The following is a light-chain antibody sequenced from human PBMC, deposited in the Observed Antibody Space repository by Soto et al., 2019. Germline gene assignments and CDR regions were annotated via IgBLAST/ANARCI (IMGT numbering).Light chain of an antibody. J-gene: IGKJ3*01. CDR1: QSVSSY. CDR2: DAS. V-gene: IGKV3-11*01. Sequence: EIVLTQSPATLSLSPGERATLSCRASQSVSSYLAWYQHKPGQAPRLRIYDASNRVTGIPARFSGSGSGTDFTLTISSLEPEDFAVYYCQQRSNWPGITFGPGTKVDIK. CDR3: QQRSNWPGIT.